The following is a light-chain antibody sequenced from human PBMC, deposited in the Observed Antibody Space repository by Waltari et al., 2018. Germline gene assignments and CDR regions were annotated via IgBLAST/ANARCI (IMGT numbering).Light chain of an antibody. J-gene: IGKJ4*01. V-gene: IGKV3-11*01. Sequence: ILLTQSPATLSLSPGERAPLSCRASQSVSSSLAWYQQKPGQTPRLLIYDTSKRATVIPARFSGSGSGTDFTIIISSLEPEDFAVYYCQHRTTWPPSLTFGGGTRVEVK. CDR2: DTS. CDR3: QHRTTWPPSLT. CDR1: QSVSSS.